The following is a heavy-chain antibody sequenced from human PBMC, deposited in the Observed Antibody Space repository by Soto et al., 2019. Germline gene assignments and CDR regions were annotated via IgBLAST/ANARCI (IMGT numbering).Heavy chain of an antibody. J-gene: IGHJ4*01. Sequence: APEKVSCKASGYTFTTHNINWVRQASGRGLERVGWMNPNSGTTGYAQKFQDRITLTRDTSKTTAYMELSSLTSDDAAVYFCVRYGGSPPYWGQGPQVTLSP. CDR1: GYTFTTHN. V-gene: IGHV1-8*02. CDR2: MNPNSGTT. D-gene: IGHD3-10*01. CDR3: VRYGGSPPY.